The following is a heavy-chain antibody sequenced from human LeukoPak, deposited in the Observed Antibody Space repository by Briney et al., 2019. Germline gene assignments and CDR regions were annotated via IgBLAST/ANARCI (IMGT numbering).Heavy chain of an antibody. J-gene: IGHJ4*02. CDR2: ITSFSSYI. CDR1: GFTFSSFG. Sequence: GGSLRLSCVASGFTFSSFGMNWVRQAPGKGLEWVSSITSFSSYIYYADSVKGRFTISRDNAKNSLYLQMSSLSAEDTAVYYCVTEPYDSGSYWGQGTLVTVSS. D-gene: IGHD3-10*01. CDR3: VTEPYDSGSY. V-gene: IGHV3-21*01.